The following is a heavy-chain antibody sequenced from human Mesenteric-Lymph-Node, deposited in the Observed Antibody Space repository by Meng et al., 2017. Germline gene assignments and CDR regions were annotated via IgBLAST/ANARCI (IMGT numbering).Heavy chain of an antibody. D-gene: IGHD6-6*01. J-gene: IGHJ4*02. CDR3: ARDAQDSSSVGGGDY. CDR1: GFTFSSYG. V-gene: IGHV3-33*01. Sequence: GESLKISCAASGFTFSSYGMHWVRQAPGKGLEWVAVIWYDGSNKYYADSVKGRFTISRDNSKNTLYLQMNSLRAEDTAVYYCARDAQDSSSVGGGDYWGQGTLVTVSS. CDR2: IWYDGSNK.